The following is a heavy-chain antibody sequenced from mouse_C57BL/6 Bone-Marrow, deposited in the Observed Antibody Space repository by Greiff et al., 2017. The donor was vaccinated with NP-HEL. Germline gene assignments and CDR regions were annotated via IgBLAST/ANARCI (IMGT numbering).Heavy chain of an antibody. J-gene: IGHJ4*01. CDR2: IRSKSSNYAT. CDR1: GFTFNTYA. Sequence: EVHPVESGGGLVQPKGSLKLSCAASGFTFNTYAMHWVRQAPGKGLEWVARIRSKSSNYATYYADSVKDRFTLSRDDSQSMLYLQMNNLKTEDTAMYYWVCFYYGSSYDAMDYWGQGTSVTVSS. D-gene: IGHD1-1*01. V-gene: IGHV10-3*01. CDR3: VCFYYGSSYDAMDY.